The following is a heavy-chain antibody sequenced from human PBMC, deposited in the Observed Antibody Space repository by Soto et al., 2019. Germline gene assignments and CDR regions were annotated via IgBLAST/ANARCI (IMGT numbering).Heavy chain of an antibody. CDR2: ISAYNGNT. Sequence: ASVKVSCKASGYTFTSYGMSCVRQAPGQGLEWMGWISAYNGNTNYAQKLQGRVTMTTDTSTSTAYMELRSLRSDDTAVYYCARHLGDSSGYYYDAFDIWGQGTMVTVSS. CDR3: ARHLGDSSGYYYDAFDI. D-gene: IGHD3-22*01. CDR1: GYTFTSYG. V-gene: IGHV1-18*04. J-gene: IGHJ3*02.